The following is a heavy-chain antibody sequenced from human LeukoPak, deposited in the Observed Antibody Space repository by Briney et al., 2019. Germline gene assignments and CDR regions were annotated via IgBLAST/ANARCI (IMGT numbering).Heavy chain of an antibody. V-gene: IGHV1-2*02. Sequence: ASVKVSCKASGYTFTGYYMHWVRQAPGQGLEWMGWINPNSGGTNYAQKFQGRVTMTRDTSISTAYMELSRLRSDDTAVYYCASPRRYYGSGSSDAFDIWGQGTMVTVSS. CDR3: ASPRRYYGSGSSDAFDI. CDR2: INPNSGGT. D-gene: IGHD3-10*01. CDR1: GYTFTGYY. J-gene: IGHJ3*02.